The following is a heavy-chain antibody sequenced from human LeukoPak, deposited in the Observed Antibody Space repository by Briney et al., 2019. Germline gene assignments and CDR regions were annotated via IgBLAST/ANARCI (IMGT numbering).Heavy chain of an antibody. CDR3: AREGPRGNSQFDY. V-gene: IGHV3-33*08. J-gene: IGHJ4*02. CDR1: GFTLSTYD. Sequence: GGSLRLSCAASGFTLSTYDMHWVRQAPGKGLEWVALIWYDGSNKYYADSVKGRLTISRDNSKNTLYLQMNSLRAEDTAVYYCAREGPRGNSQFDYWGQGTLVTVSS. CDR2: IWYDGSNK. D-gene: IGHD2/OR15-2a*01.